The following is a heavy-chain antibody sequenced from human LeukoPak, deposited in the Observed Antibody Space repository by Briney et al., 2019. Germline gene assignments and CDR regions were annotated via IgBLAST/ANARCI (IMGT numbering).Heavy chain of an antibody. CDR3: ASVLRIAVAEWFDP. J-gene: IGHJ5*02. CDR2: IYYSGST. Sequence: SETLSLTCTVSGGSISSSSYYWGWIRQPPGKGLEWIGSIYYSGSTYYNPSLKSRVTISVDTSKNQFSQKLRSVTAADTAVYYCASVLRIAVAEWFDPWGQGTLVTVSS. CDR1: GGSISSSSYY. D-gene: IGHD6-19*01. V-gene: IGHV4-39*01.